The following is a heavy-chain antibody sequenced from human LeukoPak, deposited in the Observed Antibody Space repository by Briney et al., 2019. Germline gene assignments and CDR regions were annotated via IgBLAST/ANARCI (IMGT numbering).Heavy chain of an antibody. V-gene: IGHV3-7*01. Sequence: HAGGSLRLSCAASGFTFSSHWMSWVRQAPGKGLEWVANIKQDGSEKYYVDSVKGRFTISRDNAKNSLYLQMDSLRAEDTAVYYCARDPEGPTTPENWGQGTLVTVSS. CDR1: GFTFSSHW. CDR2: IKQDGSEK. D-gene: IGHD1-14*01. CDR3: ARDPEGPTTPEN. J-gene: IGHJ4*02.